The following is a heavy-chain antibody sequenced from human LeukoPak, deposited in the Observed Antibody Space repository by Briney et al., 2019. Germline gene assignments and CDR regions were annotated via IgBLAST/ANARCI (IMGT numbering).Heavy chain of an antibody. D-gene: IGHD3-22*01. V-gene: IGHV3-53*01. CDR2: IYSGGST. Sequence: GGSLRLSCAASGFTVSSNYMSWVRQAPGKGLEWVSVIYSGGSTYYADSVKGRFTISRDNSKNTLYLQMNSLRAEDTAVYYCARGLDSSGYYDSDYWGQGTLVTVSS. CDR3: ARGLDSSGYYDSDY. J-gene: IGHJ4*02. CDR1: GFTVSSNY.